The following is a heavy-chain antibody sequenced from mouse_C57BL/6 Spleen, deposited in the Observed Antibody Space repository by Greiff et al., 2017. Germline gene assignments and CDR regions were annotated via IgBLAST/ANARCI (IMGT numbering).Heavy chain of an antibody. V-gene: IGHV5-6*01. D-gene: IGHD4-1*01. CDR1: GFTFSSYG. Sequence: EVQLVESGGDLVTPGGSLKLSCAASGFTFSSYGMSWVRQTPDKRLEWVATISSGGSYTYYPDSVKGRFTISRDNAKNTLYLQMSSLKSEDTAMYYCARLGGYFGYWGQGTTLTVSS. CDR3: ARLGGYFGY. J-gene: IGHJ2*01. CDR2: ISSGGSYT.